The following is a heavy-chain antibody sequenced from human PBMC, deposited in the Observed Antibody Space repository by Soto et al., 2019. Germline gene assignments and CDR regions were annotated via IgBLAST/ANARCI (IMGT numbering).Heavy chain of an antibody. J-gene: IGHJ4*02. CDR2: IIPIFGTA. Sequence: SVKVSFNASGCSFSSYAISWVRQAPGQGLEWMGGIIPIFGTANYAQKFQCRVTITADESTSTAYMELSSLRSEDTAVYYCARVDTAMVKDYWGQGTLVTVYS. CDR3: ARVDTAMVKDY. V-gene: IGHV1-69*01. D-gene: IGHD5-18*01. CDR1: GCSFSSYA.